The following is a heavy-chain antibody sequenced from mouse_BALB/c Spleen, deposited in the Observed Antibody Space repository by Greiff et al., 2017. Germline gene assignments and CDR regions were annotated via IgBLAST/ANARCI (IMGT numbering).Heavy chain of an antibody. V-gene: IGHV5-6*01. J-gene: IGHJ2*01. CDR2: ISSGGSYT. CDR3: ASEHFDY. CDR1: GFTFSSYG. Sequence: EVKVVESGGDLVKPGGSLKLSCAASGFTFSSYGMSWVRQTPDKRLEWVATISSGGSYTYYPDSVKGRFTISRDNAKNTLYLQMSSLKSEDTAMYYCASEHFDYWGQGTTLTVSS.